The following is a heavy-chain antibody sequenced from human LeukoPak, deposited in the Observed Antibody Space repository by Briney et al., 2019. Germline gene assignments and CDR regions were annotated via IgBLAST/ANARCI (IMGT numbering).Heavy chain of an antibody. J-gene: IGHJ3*02. CDR2: ICAYNGNT. CDR1: RYTLTHYL. Sequence: ASVKVSRKSSRYTLTHYLICCVRPAPGLGVEWVGWICAYNGNTKYARKGQGRVTMTTDTSTSTAYMELRSLRFDDTAVYYCARDQSVRLLQTSSTYFKHVFAIWGQGSMVTVSS. D-gene: IGHD6-13*01. V-gene: IGHV1-18*01. CDR3: ARDQSVRLLQTSSTYFKHVFAI.